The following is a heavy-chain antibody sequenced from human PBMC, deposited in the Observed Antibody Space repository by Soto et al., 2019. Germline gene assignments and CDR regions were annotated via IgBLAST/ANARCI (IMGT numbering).Heavy chain of an antibody. CDR1: GFTFSSYA. Sequence: QVQLVESGGGVVQPGRSLRLSCAASGFTFSSYAMHWVRQAPGKGLEWVAVISYDGSNKYYADSVKGRFTISRDNSKNTLDLQMNSLRAEDTAVYYCAKEDIAVAADYWGEGTLVTVSS. CDR3: AKEDIAVAADY. D-gene: IGHD6-19*01. J-gene: IGHJ4*02. V-gene: IGHV3-30-3*01. CDR2: ISYDGSNK.